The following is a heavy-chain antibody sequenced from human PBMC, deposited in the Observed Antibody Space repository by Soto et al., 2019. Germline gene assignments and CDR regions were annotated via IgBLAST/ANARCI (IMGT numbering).Heavy chain of an antibody. CDR1: GYTFTSYY. Sequence: ASVKVSCKASGYTFTSYYMHWVRQAPGQGLEWMGIINPSGGSTSYAQEFQGRVTMTRDTSTSTVYMEPSSLRSEDTAVYYCARDDRGVWFGELLVYYYYYGMDVWGQGTTVTVSS. D-gene: IGHD3-10*01. CDR3: ARDDRGVWFGELLVYYYYYGMDV. J-gene: IGHJ6*02. V-gene: IGHV1-46*01. CDR2: INPSGGST.